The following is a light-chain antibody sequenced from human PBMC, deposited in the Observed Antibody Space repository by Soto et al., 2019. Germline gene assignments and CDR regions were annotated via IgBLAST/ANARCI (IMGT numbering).Light chain of an antibody. J-gene: IGKJ5*01. CDR1: QSIDSW. Sequence: DSQMTQSPSTLSASVGDRVTITCRASQSIDSWLAWYQQKPGKAPKVLIYDASSLGSGVPSRFSGSGSGTEFTLTISSLQPDDFATYFCQQYQTYSTFGQGTRL. CDR2: DAS. V-gene: IGKV1-5*01. CDR3: QQYQTYST.